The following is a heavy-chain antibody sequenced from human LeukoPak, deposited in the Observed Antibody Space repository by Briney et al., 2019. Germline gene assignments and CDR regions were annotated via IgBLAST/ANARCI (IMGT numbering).Heavy chain of an antibody. CDR1: GDSVSSNSAA. V-gene: IGHV6-1*01. Sequence: SQTLSLTCAVSGDSVSSNSAAWNWSRQSPSRGLEWLVRTYFRSTLYNDYAVSVKSRITINPDTSKNQFSLQLNSVTPEDTAVYYCAGGTGVFDDWGQGTLVTVSS. CDR2: TYFRSTLYN. J-gene: IGHJ4*02. D-gene: IGHD7-27*01. CDR3: AGGTGVFDD.